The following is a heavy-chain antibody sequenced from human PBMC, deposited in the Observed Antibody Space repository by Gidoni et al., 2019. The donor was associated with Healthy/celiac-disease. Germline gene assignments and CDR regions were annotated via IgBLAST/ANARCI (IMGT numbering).Heavy chain of an antibody. CDR3: ARDGSGSYYPDY. CDR2: ISSSSSYI. V-gene: IGHV3-21*01. J-gene: IGHJ4*02. Sequence: VQLVESGGGLVKPGGSLTLSCAASGFTFSSYSMNWVRQAPGKGLAWVSSISSSSSYIYYADSVKGRFTISRDNAKNSMYLQMNSLRAEDTAVYYCARDGSGSYYPDYWGQGTLVTVSS. CDR1: GFTFSSYS. D-gene: IGHD1-26*01.